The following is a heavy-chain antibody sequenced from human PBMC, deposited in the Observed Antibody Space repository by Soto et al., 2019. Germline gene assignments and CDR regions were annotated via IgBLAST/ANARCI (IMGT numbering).Heavy chain of an antibody. V-gene: IGHV1-18*01. D-gene: IGHD4-17*01. CDR1: GYTFPTST. CDR3: AIADYGDYDY. CDR2: IKAYSGNT. J-gene: IGHJ4*02. Sequence: QLQLVQSGAEAKKPGASVKVSCKASGYTFPTSTISWVRQAPGQGLEWMGWIKAYSGNTNYAQKLQGRVTMTTDTSTNTAYMELRSLTTDDTAIYYCAIADYGDYDYWGQGTLVTVSS.